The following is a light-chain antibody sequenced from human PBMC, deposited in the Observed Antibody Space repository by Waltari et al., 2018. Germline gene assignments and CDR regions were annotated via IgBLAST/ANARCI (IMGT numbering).Light chain of an antibody. Sequence: SCWASQSVTTNLAWSQQKPGQAPRLLIYHASTRATGIPDRFSGSGSGTDFSLTISRLEPEDFAMYYCHQYVESPATFGQGTKVEIK. V-gene: IGKV3-20*01. CDR3: HQYVESPAT. CDR1: QSVTTN. J-gene: IGKJ1*01. CDR2: HAS.